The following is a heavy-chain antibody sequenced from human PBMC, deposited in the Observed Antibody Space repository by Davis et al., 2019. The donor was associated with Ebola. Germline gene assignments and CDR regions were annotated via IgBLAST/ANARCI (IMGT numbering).Heavy chain of an antibody. Sequence: ASVKVSCKTSGYTFTNYGITWVRQAPGQGLEWMGWINPHNGNTNYAQNVQGRVTMTTDPSTSTAYMEVGSLRSDDTAVYYCARAQFPTTSDHWGQGTLVTVSS. V-gene: IGHV1-18*04. D-gene: IGHD1-1*01. CDR1: GYTFTNYG. J-gene: IGHJ4*02. CDR3: ARAQFPTTSDH. CDR2: INPHNGNT.